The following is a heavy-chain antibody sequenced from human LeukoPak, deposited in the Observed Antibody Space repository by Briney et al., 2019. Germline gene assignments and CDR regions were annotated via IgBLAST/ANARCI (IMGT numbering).Heavy chain of an antibody. CDR3: ARACYFDY. J-gene: IGHJ4*02. Sequence: PSETLSLTCAVYGGSFSGYYWSWIRQPPGKGLEWIGEINHSGSTNYNPSLKSRVTISVDTSKNQFSLKLSSVTAADTAVYYCARACYFDYWGQGTLVTVSS. V-gene: IGHV4-34*01. CDR1: GGSFSGYY. CDR2: INHSGST.